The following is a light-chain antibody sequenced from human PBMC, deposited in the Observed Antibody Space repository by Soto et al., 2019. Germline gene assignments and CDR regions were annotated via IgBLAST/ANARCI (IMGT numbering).Light chain of an antibody. CDR2: EVS. Sequence: QSALTQPPSASGSPGQSVTIFCTGTSSDVGNYNSVSWYQQHPGKPPKLVIFEVSKRPSGVPHRFSGSKSANTASLTVSGLQPEDEADYYCCSFSGGNDLLFGGGTKVTVL. V-gene: IGLV2-8*01. J-gene: IGLJ3*02. CDR1: SSDVGNYNS. CDR3: CSFSGGNDLL.